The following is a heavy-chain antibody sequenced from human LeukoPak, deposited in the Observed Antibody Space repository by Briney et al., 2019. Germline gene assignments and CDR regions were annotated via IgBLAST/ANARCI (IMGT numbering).Heavy chain of an antibody. CDR1: GGSFSGYY. CDR3: ARLLTSQFDY. J-gene: IGHJ4*02. CDR2: INHSGST. V-gene: IGHV4-34*01. Sequence: KASETLSLTCGVYGGSFSGYYWSWIRQPPGKGLEWIGEINHSGSTNYNPSLKSRVTISVDTSKNQFSLKLSSVTAADTAVYYCARLLTSQFDYWGQGTLVTVSS. D-gene: IGHD1-26*01.